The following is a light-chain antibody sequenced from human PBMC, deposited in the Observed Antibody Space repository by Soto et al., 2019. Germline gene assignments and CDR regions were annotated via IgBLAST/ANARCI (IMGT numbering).Light chain of an antibody. CDR1: PSISSW. CDR2: EAS. CDR3: RHYYSYPIS. J-gene: IGKJ5*01. Sequence: DIQMTQSPSTLSASVGDRVTITCRASPSISSWLAWYQQKPGRAPNLLIYEASILETGVPSRFSGSGSGTEFTLTISSLQPDDFATYYCRHYYSYPISFGQGTRLEIK. V-gene: IGKV1-5*03.